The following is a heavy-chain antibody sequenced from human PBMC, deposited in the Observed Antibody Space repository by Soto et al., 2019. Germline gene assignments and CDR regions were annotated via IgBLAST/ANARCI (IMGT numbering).Heavy chain of an antibody. J-gene: IGHJ3*01. CDR2: INPNSGGT. CDR3: ARGGDHNGYENGGAFDV. D-gene: IGHD5-12*01. CDR1: GYTFTGYY. V-gene: IGHV1-2*04. Sequence: QVQLVQSGAEVKKPGAPVKVSCKAFGYTFTGYYVHWVRQAPGQGLEWMGWINPNSGGTNYAQKFQGWVTMTRDTSISTAYMELSGLTSDDTAVYFCARGGDHNGYENGGAFDVLVRGTMVTVAS.